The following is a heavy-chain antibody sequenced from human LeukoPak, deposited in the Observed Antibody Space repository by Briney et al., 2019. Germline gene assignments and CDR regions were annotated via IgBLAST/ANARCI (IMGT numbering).Heavy chain of an antibody. CDR2: IRHDGNHK. D-gene: IGHD3-16*01. J-gene: IGHJ6*03. Sequence: PGGSLRLSCAASGFTFSSYGMHWVRQAPGKRLEWVSFIRHDGNHKNCADSVKGRFTISRDNSKNTLSLQMNSLRAEDTAVYYCAKYKNDYVDYYYMDVWGKGTTVTVSS. V-gene: IGHV3-30*02. CDR1: GFTFSSYG. CDR3: AKYKNDYVDYYYMDV.